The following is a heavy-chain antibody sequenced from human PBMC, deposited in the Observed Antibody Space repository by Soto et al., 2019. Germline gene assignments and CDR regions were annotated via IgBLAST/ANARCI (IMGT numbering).Heavy chain of an antibody. CDR3: AKEGPGWYYDSSGNYYGDAFDI. CDR1: GFTFSSYA. D-gene: IGHD3-22*01. Sequence: GSLRLSCAASGFTFSSYAMSWVRQAPGKGLEWVSAISGSGGSTYYADSVKGRFTISRDNSKNTLYLQMNSLRAEDTAVYYCAKEGPGWYYDSSGNYYGDAFDIWGQGTMVTVSS. V-gene: IGHV3-23*01. CDR2: ISGSGGST. J-gene: IGHJ3*02.